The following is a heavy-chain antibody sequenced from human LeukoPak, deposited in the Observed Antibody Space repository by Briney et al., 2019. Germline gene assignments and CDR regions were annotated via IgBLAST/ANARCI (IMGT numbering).Heavy chain of an antibody. Sequence: GGSLRLSCAASGFTVSSNYMRWVRQAPGKGLEWVSVMYIGGSTYYADSVKGGFTISRDNSKNTLYLQMKSLRAEDTAVYYCALCGRTYYYGMDVWGQGPTVPVSS. J-gene: IGHJ6*02. V-gene: IGHV3-53*01. CDR1: GFTVSSNY. CDR2: MYIGGST. D-gene: IGHD6-25*01. CDR3: ALCGRTYYYGMDV.